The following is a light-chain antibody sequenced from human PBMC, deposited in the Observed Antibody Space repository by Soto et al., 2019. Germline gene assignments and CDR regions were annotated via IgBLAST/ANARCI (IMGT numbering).Light chain of an antibody. CDR3: QQLNSYPLT. J-gene: IGKJ4*01. CDR1: QGIRNE. Sequence: DIQMTQSPSSLSASVGDRVTITCRASQGIRNELGWYQQKPGKAPKRLIYAASSLQSGVPSRFSGSGYGTEFTLTISSLQPEDFATYSCQQLNSYPLTFGGGTKVDIK. CDR2: AAS. V-gene: IGKV1-17*01.